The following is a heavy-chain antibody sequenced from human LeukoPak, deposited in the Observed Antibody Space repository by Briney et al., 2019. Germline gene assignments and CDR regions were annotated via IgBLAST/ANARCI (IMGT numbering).Heavy chain of an antibody. J-gene: IGHJ3*02. CDR2: IPDIANT. CDR1: GGSISSRSYY. CDR3: ARLDCSSTDCYTLGDAFDI. D-gene: IGHD2-2*02. Sequence: PSETLSLTCTVSGGSISSRSYYWGWIRQPPGKGLDWIVSIPDIANTYYTPSLNSRVAISVDTSKNPFSLKLSSVTAADMAVYYCARLDCSSTDCYTLGDAFDIWGQGTMGTVSS. V-gene: IGHV4-39*01.